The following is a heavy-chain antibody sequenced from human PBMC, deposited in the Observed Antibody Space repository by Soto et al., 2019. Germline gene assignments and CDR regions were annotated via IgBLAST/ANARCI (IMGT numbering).Heavy chain of an antibody. CDR2: IRGSDGST. CDR3: AKDVNYDILAGYYYY. CDR1: GFTISSYG. D-gene: IGHD3-9*01. Sequence: EVQLLESGGGLVQPGGSLRLSCAASGFTISSYGMTWVRQAPGKGLEWVSTIRGSDGSTYDADSVKGRFTISRDNSKNTVYLQMNSRRVEDTAVYFCAKDVNYDILAGYYYYWGQGTLVSVSS. J-gene: IGHJ4*02. V-gene: IGHV3-23*01.